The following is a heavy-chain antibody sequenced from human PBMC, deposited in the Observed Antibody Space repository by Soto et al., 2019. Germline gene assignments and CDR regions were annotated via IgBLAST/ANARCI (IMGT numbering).Heavy chain of an antibody. CDR3: VRSYSGTYGCFDP. CDR1: GFTVSSNY. CDR2: IYSAGNT. Sequence: GGSLRLSCAASGFTVSSNYMSWVRQAPGEGLEWISIIYSAGNTYYADSVKGRFTISRDNSKNTLYLQMNILRAEDTAVYYCVRSYSGTYGCFDPWGQGTLVTVS. V-gene: IGHV3-66*01. D-gene: IGHD1-26*01. J-gene: IGHJ5*02.